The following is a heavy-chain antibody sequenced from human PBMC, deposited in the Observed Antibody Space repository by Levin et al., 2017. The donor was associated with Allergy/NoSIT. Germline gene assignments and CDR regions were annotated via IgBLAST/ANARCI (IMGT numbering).Heavy chain of an antibody. CDR1: GGSISSSSYY. D-gene: IGHD2-2*01. Sequence: SETLSLTCTVSGGSISSSSYYWGWIRQPPGKGLEWIGSIYYSGSTYYNPSLKSRVTISVDTSKNQFSLKLSSVTAADTAVYYCARHALRYQLPCFFDYWGQGTLVTVSS. J-gene: IGHJ4*02. V-gene: IGHV4-39*01. CDR3: ARHALRYQLPCFFDY. CDR2: IYYSGST.